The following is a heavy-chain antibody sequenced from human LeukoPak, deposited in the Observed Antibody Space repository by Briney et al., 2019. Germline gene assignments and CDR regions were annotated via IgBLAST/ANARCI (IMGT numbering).Heavy chain of an antibody. CDR3: AREREGSSWLNFDY. V-gene: IGHV1-69*05. CDR2: IIPIFGTA. Sequence: SVKVSCKASGYTFTSYGINWVRQAPGQGLEWMGGIIPIFGTANYAQKFQGRVTITTDESTSTAYMELSSLRSEDTAVYYCAREREGSSWLNFDYWGQGTLVTVSS. CDR1: GYTFTSYG. D-gene: IGHD6-13*01. J-gene: IGHJ4*02.